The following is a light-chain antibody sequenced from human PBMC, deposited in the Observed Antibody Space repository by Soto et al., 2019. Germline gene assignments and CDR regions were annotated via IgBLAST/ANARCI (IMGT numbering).Light chain of an antibody. J-gene: IGKJ5*01. CDR2: AAS. V-gene: IGKV1-39*01. CDR1: RSIGTN. Sequence: EIQVTQSPTSLSASVGDGVTITCRASRSIGTNLNWYQQRPGKAPQLLIYAASSLQSGVPSRFSGSTSGTDFTLTINGLQPEDFATYYCQQSFSPHIAFGQGTRL. CDR3: QQSFSPHIA.